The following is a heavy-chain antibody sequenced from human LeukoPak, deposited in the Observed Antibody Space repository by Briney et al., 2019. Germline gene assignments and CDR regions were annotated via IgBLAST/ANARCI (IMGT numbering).Heavy chain of an antibody. Sequence: SETLSLTSTVSGGSISSGGYYWSWIRQHPGKGLEWIGYIYYSGSTYYNPSLKSRVTISVDTSKNQFSLKLSSVTAADTAVYYCARYYYDSSGYLYFDYWGQGTLVTVSS. CDR2: IYYSGST. V-gene: IGHV4-31*03. CDR1: GGSISSGGYY. D-gene: IGHD3-22*01. CDR3: ARYYYDSSGYLYFDY. J-gene: IGHJ4*02.